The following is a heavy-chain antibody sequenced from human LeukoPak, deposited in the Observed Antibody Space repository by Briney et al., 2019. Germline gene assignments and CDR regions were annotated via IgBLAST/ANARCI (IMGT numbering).Heavy chain of an antibody. V-gene: IGHV1-69*05. CDR3: ARYSGYPYSWFDP. CDR1: GGTFSSYA. J-gene: IGHJ5*02. CDR2: IIPIFGTA. D-gene: IGHD5-12*01. Sequence: SVKVSCKASGGTFSSYAISWVRQAPGQGLEWMGGIIPIFGTANYAQKFQGRVTITTDESTSTAYMELSSLRSEDTAVYYCARYSGYPYSWFDPWGQGTLVTVSS.